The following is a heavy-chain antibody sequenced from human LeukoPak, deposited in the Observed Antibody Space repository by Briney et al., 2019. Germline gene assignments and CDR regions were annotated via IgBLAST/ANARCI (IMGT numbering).Heavy chain of an antibody. Sequence: AETLSLTCSVSGGPMSSYYWSRIXQPAGXGLEWIGGIYTDGSNKYNPSPKSRVTLSVDTSKRHFSLRLNSVTAADTAVYYCATYKQHLAFDNWGQGTLVTVSS. CDR1: GGPMSSYY. CDR2: IYTDGSN. V-gene: IGHV4-4*07. CDR3: ATYKQHLAFDN. D-gene: IGHD6-13*01. J-gene: IGHJ4*02.